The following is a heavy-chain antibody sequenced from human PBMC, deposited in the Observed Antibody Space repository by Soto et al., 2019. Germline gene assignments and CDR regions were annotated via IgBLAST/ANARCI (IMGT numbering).Heavy chain of an antibody. V-gene: IGHV3-11*06. CDR1: GFTFSDYY. CDR2: ISTSSTYT. J-gene: IGHJ4*02. Sequence: GSLRLSCVASGFTFSDYYMAWIRQAPGKGLEWVSDISTSSTYTNYADSVKGRFTISRDNAKNSLFLQMNSLRAEDTAVYYCARFYCSCATCYNIFDCWGQGTLVTVSS. CDR3: ARFYCSCATCYNIFDC. D-gene: IGHD2-2*02.